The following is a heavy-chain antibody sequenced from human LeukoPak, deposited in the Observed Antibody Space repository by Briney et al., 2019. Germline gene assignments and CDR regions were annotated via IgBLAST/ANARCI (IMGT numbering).Heavy chain of an antibody. Sequence: SETLSLTCTVSGGSISSDGHSWSWIRQPPGKGLEWVGYIYHSGAAYHNPSLKSRLALSVDTSNNQFSLRLRSVTAADTAVYYCARDSGTTGEVKFDPWGQGTLVTVSS. J-gene: IGHJ5*02. CDR3: ARDSGTTGEVKFDP. D-gene: IGHD3-10*01. CDR2: IYHSGAA. V-gene: IGHV4-30-4*07. CDR1: GGSISSDGHS.